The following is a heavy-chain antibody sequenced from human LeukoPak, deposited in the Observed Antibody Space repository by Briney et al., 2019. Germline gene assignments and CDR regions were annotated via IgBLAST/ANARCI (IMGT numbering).Heavy chain of an antibody. Sequence: PGGSLRLSCAASGFTFSSYAMSWVRQAPGKGLEWVSAISSSGGSTYYADSVKGRFTISRDNSKNTLYLQMNSLRAEDTAVYYCAKVWDTYYYGSSGSFDYWGQGTLVTVSS. CDR3: AKVWDTYYYGSSGSFDY. J-gene: IGHJ4*02. V-gene: IGHV3-23*01. CDR1: GFTFSSYA. D-gene: IGHD3-22*01. CDR2: ISSSGGST.